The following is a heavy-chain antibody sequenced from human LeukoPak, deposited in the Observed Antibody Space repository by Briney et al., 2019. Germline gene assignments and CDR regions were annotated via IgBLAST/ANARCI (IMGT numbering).Heavy chain of an antibody. CDR2: INGGGSST. V-gene: IGHV3-23*01. J-gene: IGHJ4*02. D-gene: IGHD3-10*01. Sequence: GGSLRLSCAASGFTFSSYSMNWVRQAPGKGLEWVSAINGGGSSTYYADSVKGRFTISRDNSKNTLYLQMNSLRAEDTALYYCAKGTMARGFDYWGQGTLVTVSS. CDR1: GFTFSSYS. CDR3: AKGTMARGFDY.